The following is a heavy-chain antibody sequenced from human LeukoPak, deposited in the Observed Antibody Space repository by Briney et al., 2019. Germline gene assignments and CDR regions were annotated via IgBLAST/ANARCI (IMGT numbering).Heavy chain of an antibody. CDR3: ASSWENSGSYYFDY. D-gene: IGHD1-26*01. V-gene: IGHV4-4*07. J-gene: IGHJ4*02. CDR1: GGSISSYY. Sequence: SGTLSLTCTVSGGSISSYYWSWIRQPAGKGLEWIGRIYTSGSTNYNPSLKSRVTMSVDTSKNQFSLKLSSVTAADTAVYYCASSWENSGSYYFDYWGQGTLVTVSS. CDR2: IYTSGST.